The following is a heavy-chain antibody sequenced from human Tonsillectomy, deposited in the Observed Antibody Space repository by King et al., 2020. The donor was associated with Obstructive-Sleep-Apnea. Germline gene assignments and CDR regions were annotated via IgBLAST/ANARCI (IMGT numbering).Heavy chain of an antibody. Sequence: GQLVQSGAEVKKPGASLKVSCKASGYTFTDYYLHWVRQAPGQGLEWMGWINPNSGGTNYAQKFQGWVTMTRDTSITTAYMELSRLKSDDTAVYYCARELSNSWYEKGMDVWGQGTTVTVSS. CDR2: INPNSGGT. D-gene: IGHD6-13*01. CDR1: GYTFTDYY. CDR3: ARELSNSWYEKGMDV. V-gene: IGHV1-2*04. J-gene: IGHJ6*02.